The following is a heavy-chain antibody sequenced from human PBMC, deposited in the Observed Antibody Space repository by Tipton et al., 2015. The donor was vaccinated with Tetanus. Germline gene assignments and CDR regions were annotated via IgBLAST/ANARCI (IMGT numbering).Heavy chain of an antibody. Sequence: GLVKPSETLSLTCTVSGGSISSYYWSWIRQPPGKGLEWIGYIYYSGSTNYNPSLKSRVTISVDTSKNQFSLKLSSVTAADTAVYYCARTGDNYDFWSGHYGMDVWGQGTTVTVSS. D-gene: IGHD3-3*01. V-gene: IGHV4-59*01. CDR3: ARTGDNYDFWSGHYGMDV. CDR1: GGSISSYY. CDR2: IYYSGST. J-gene: IGHJ6*02.